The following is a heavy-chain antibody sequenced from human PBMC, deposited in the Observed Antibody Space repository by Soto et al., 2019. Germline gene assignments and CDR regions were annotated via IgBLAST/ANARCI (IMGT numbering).Heavy chain of an antibody. CDR2: MSPSDSST. Sequence: GSLKVYCKTSGCTFTNYYIHWVRQTRGQGLEWMGVMSPSDSSTTYAQKFQGRVTMTRDTSTSTVYMELSSLRSEDTAVYYCGRDWGYYDSSGYSDYWGQGALVTVSS. J-gene: IGHJ4*02. V-gene: IGHV1-46*03. CDR1: GCTFTNYY. CDR3: GRDWGYYDSSGYSDY. D-gene: IGHD3-22*01.